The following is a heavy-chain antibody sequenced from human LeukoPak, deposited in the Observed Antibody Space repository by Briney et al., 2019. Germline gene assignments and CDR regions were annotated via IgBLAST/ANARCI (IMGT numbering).Heavy chain of an antibody. CDR3: ARHVDSLIRGDSGYFQH. V-gene: IGHV4-34*01. Sequence: SETLSLTCAVYGGSFSGHYWSWIRQPPGKGLEWIGEINHSGSTNYNPSLKSRVTISVDTSKNQLYLKMNSVTAADTAFYYCARHVDSLIRGDSGYFQHWGQGTQVTVSS. J-gene: IGHJ1*01. CDR1: GGSFSGHY. CDR2: INHSGST. D-gene: IGHD3-10*01.